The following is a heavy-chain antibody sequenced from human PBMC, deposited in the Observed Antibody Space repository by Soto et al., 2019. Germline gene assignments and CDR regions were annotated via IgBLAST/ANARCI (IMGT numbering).Heavy chain of an antibody. J-gene: IGHJ4*02. D-gene: IGHD1-26*01. CDR1: GYTFTIQN. CDR2: INPSIGTT. CDR3: ISTLGARFDY. Sequence: ASVKASCKASGYTFTIQNMHWVRQAPGQGLEWMGVINPSIGTTTYAQKFQGRVTMTSDTSTSSVYMEVSSLRSEDTAVYYCISTLGARFDYWGQGTLVTVSS. V-gene: IGHV1-46*03.